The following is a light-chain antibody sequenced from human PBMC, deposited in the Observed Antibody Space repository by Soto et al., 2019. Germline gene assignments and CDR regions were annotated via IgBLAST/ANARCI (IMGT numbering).Light chain of an antibody. J-gene: IGLJ3*02. CDR1: SSDVGGYNY. V-gene: IGLV2-14*01. Sequence: QSALTQPASVSGSPGQSITISCTGTSSDVGGYNYVSWYQQHPGKAPKLMIYEVSNRPSGVSNRFSGSKSGNMASLIISGLQAEDEADYYCSSYTSSSTRVFGGGTQLTVL. CDR2: EVS. CDR3: SSYTSSSTRV.